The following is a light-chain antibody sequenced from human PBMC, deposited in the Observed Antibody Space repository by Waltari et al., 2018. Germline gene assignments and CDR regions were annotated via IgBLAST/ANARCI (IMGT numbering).Light chain of an antibody. CDR2: DVY. J-gene: IGLJ2*01. CDR3: SSYTRSGVV. CDR1: GSDVGGYDY. V-gene: IGLV2-14*01. Sequence: QSALTQPASVSGSPGQAIIISRTGTGSDVGGYDYVSWYQQDPGKAPRLIIYDVYKRPSAVANRLSCSKSDNTASLTISGLQAEDESVYYCSSYTRSGVVFGGGPKLTVL.